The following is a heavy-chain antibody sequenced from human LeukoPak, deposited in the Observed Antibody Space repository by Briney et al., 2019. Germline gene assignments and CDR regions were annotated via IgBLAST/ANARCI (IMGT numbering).Heavy chain of an antibody. V-gene: IGHV3-66*01. D-gene: IGHD3-10*01. Sequence: PGGSLRLSCAASGFTVSSNYMTWVRQAPGKGLEWVSLIYSGGSTYYADSVKGRFTISRDNSKNTLYLQMNSLRAEDTAVYYCARDVIWFGEFFNAFDIWGQGTMVTVSS. CDR2: IYSGGST. J-gene: IGHJ3*02. CDR1: GFTVSSNY. CDR3: ARDVIWFGEFFNAFDI.